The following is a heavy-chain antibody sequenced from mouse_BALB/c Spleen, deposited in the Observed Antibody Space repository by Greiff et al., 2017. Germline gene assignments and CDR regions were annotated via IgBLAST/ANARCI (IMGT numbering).Heavy chain of an antibody. CDR2: ISSGSSTI. J-gene: IGHJ3*01. CDR3: ARGYGNYGALAY. Sequence: EVKLMESGGGLVQPGGSRKLSCAASGFSFSSFGMHWVRQAPEKGLEWVAYISSGSSTIYYADTVKGRFTISRDNPKNTLFLQMTSLRSEDTAMYYCARGYGNYGALAYWGQGTLVTVSA. D-gene: IGHD2-10*02. V-gene: IGHV5-17*02. CDR1: GFSFSSFG.